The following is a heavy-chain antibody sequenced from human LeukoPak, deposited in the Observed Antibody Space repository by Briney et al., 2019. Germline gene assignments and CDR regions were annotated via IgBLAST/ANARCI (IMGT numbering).Heavy chain of an antibody. CDR2: ISATGIST. D-gene: IGHD6-19*01. V-gene: IGHV3-23*01. CDR1: GFTFTNAW. Sequence: GGSLRLSCTASGFTFTNAWMSWVRQAPGKGLEWVSGISATGISTYYADSVKGRFTFSRDNSKNTLYLQMNSLRAEDTAVYYCARKSGLGFDYWGQGTLVTVSS. J-gene: IGHJ4*02. CDR3: ARKSGLGFDY.